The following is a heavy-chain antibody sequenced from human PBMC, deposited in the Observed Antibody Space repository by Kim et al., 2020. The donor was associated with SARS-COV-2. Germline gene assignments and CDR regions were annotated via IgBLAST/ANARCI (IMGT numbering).Heavy chain of an antibody. Sequence: GSERYEVDSVEGRFTISRDNAKNSLYLQMNSLRAEDTAVYYCVSTATFDYWGQGTLVTVSS. CDR3: VSTATFDY. D-gene: IGHD6-25*01. V-gene: IGHV3-7*03. CDR2: GSER. J-gene: IGHJ4*02.